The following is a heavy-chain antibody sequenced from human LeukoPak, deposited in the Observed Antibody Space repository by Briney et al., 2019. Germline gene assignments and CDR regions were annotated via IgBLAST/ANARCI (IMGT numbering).Heavy chain of an antibody. Sequence: GGSLRLSCAASGFTFSTHGMHWVRQAPGKGLEWVAFIRYGGINKYYADSVKGRFTISRDSFKNTLYLQMNSLRPEDTAVYYCAKEGDYYGSGSYRDGFDIWGQGTRATVSS. CDR2: IRYGGINK. CDR1: GFTFSTHG. V-gene: IGHV3-30*02. J-gene: IGHJ3*02. CDR3: AKEGDYYGSGSYRDGFDI. D-gene: IGHD3-10*01.